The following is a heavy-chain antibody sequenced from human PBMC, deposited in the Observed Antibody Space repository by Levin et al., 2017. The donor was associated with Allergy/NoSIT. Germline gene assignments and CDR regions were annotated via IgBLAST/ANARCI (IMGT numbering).Heavy chain of an antibody. Sequence: GESLKISCAASGFIFSDYGFHGVRQAPGKGLEWVAFISFDGSQKYYAEDMKGRFTVSKDNSDNTLYLQMDSLRADDNDIYYCAKDIMQKYKDGNYYYYGMDVWGQGTTVTVSS. CDR2: ISFDGSQK. D-gene: IGHD5-24*01. CDR3: AKDIMQKYKDGNYYYYGMDV. J-gene: IGHJ6*02. V-gene: IGHV3-30*18. CDR1: GFIFSDYG.